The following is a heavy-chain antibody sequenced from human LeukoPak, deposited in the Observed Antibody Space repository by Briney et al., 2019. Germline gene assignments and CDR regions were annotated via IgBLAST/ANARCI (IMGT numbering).Heavy chain of an antibody. D-gene: IGHD6-13*01. CDR1: GYTLTSYG. CDR2: INDYNGKK. J-gene: IGHJ4*02. Sequence: ASVKVSCKASGYTLTSYGISWVRQAPAKGLEWVGWINDYNGKKHYAQKLQGRVTITTDTATNTAYMELRSLRSDGAAVYYCARTAAALGGFVDYWGQGTLVTVSS. CDR3: ARTAAALGGFVDY. V-gene: IGHV1-18*01.